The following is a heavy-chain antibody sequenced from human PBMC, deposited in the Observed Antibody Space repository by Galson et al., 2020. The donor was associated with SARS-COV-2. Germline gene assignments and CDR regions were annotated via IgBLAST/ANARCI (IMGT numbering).Heavy chain of an antibody. CDR1: GFTFSSYG. V-gene: IGHV3-30*03. D-gene: IGHD1-26*01. CDR3: ARDLGAAIDY. J-gene: IGHJ4*02. CDR2: VSYDGRNK. Sequence: GGSLRLSCAASGFTFSSYGMHWVRQAPGKGLEWVAVVSYDGRNKYYADSVKGRFTISRDNSKNTLYLQVNSLRAEDTAVYYCARDLGAAIDYWGQGTLVTVSS.